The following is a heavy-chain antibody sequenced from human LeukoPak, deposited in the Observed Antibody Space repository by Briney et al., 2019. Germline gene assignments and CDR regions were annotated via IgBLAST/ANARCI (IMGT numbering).Heavy chain of an antibody. J-gene: IGHJ4*02. CDR3: ARDQTPFV. Sequence: SVTVSCKASARTFSSYAISWARQAPGQGLEWMGGIIPMFGTANYAQKFQGRVTITRDMSTSTVYMELSSLRSEDTAVYYCARDQTPFVWGQGTLVTVSS. V-gene: IGHV1-69*05. CDR1: ARTFSSYA. CDR2: IIPMFGTA.